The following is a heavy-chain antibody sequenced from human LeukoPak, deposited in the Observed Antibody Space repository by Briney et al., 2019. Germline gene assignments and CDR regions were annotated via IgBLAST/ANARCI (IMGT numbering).Heavy chain of an antibody. J-gene: IGHJ3*02. Sequence: SETLSLTCTVSGGSISSYYWSWIRQPPGKGLEWIGSIYYSGSTNYNPSLKSRVTISVDTSKNQFSLKLSSVTAADTAVYYCARQRALLWFGELPRPDAFDIWGQGTMVTVSS. CDR3: ARQRALLWFGELPRPDAFDI. CDR2: IYYSGST. CDR1: GGSISSYY. D-gene: IGHD3-10*01. V-gene: IGHV4-59*08.